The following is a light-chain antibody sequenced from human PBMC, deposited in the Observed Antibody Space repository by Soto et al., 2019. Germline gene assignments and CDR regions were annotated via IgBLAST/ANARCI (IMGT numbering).Light chain of an antibody. CDR1: QSVNRF. CDR3: QQRGNWPEIT. CDR2: DAS. Sequence: EIVLTQSPATLSLSPGQRASLSCRASQSVNRFLAWYQQKPGQAPRLLIYDASNRATGIPARVSGSGCGTDFTLAMSRLEPEDLAVYYCQQRGNWPEITFGQGTRLEIK. J-gene: IGKJ5*01. V-gene: IGKV3-11*01.